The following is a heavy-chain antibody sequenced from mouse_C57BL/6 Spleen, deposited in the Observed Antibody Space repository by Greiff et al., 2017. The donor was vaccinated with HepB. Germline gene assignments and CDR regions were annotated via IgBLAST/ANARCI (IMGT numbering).Heavy chain of an antibody. J-gene: IGHJ4*01. CDR1: GYTFTDYY. CDR3: ARKTTVVAPYYAMDY. Sequence: QVQLKESGAELVKPGASVKISCKASGYTFTDYYINWVKQRPGQGLEWIGKIGPGSGSTYYNEKFKDKATLTVDKSSSTAYMQLSSLTSEDSAVYYCARKTTVVAPYYAMDYWGQGTSVTVSS. D-gene: IGHD1-1*01. CDR2: IGPGSGST. V-gene: IGHV1-77*01.